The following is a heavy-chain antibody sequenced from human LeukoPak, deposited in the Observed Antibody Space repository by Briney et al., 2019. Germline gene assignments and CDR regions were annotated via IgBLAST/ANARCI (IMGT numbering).Heavy chain of an antibody. Sequence: PSETLSLTCTVSGGSISSYYWSWIRQPPGKGLEWIGYIYYSGSTNYNPSLKSRVTISVDTSKNQFSLKLSSVTAADTAVYYCARVGSSSWYGMDVWGQGTTVTVSS. J-gene: IGHJ6*02. CDR1: GGSISSYY. CDR2: IYYSGST. V-gene: IGHV4-59*01. CDR3: ARVGSSSWYGMDV. D-gene: IGHD6-13*01.